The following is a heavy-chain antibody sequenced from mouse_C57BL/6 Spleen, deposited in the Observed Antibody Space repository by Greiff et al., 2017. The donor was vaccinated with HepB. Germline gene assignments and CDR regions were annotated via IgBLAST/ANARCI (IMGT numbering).Heavy chain of an antibody. CDR2: IWRGGST. V-gene: IGHV2-5*01. CDR3: AKNPPYDSNDSDAMDY. CDR1: GFSLTSYG. D-gene: IGHD2-5*01. J-gene: IGHJ4*01. Sequence: VMLVESGPGLVQPSQSLSITCTVSGFSLTSYGVHWVRQSPGKGLEWLGVIWRGGSTDYNAAFMSRLSITKDNSKSQVFFKMNSLQADDTAIYYCAKNPPYDSNDSDAMDYWGQGTSVTVSS.